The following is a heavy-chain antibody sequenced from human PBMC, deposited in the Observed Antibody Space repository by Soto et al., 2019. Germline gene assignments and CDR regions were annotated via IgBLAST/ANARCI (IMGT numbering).Heavy chain of an antibody. V-gene: IGHV3-21*01. CDR2: ISSRSNFI. CDR3: PRVQKLYGNSVYYYGMDV. CDR1: GFIFGNYS. J-gene: IGHJ6*02. D-gene: IGHD3-10*01. Sequence: EVQLVESGGGLVRPGGSLRLSCEASGFIFGNYSMNWVRQAPGKGLEWVSSISSRSNFIYYADSLRGRVTISRDNTQNSLHLQMNSLIVEDTAIYYCPRVQKLYGNSVYYYGMDVWGQGTTVTVSS.